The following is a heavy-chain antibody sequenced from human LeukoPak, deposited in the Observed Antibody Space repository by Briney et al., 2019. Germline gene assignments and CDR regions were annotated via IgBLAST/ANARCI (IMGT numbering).Heavy chain of an antibody. D-gene: IGHD1-26*01. CDR1: GFTFSSYG. CDR2: IWYDGSNK. V-gene: IGHV3-33*01. J-gene: IGHJ4*02. Sequence: GRSLRLSCAASGFTFSSYGMHWVRQAPGKGLEWVAVIWYDGSNKYYADSVKGRFTISRDNSKNTLYLQMNSLRAEDTAVYYCARVQGGAQLDYWGQGTLVTVSS. CDR3: ARVQGGAQLDY.